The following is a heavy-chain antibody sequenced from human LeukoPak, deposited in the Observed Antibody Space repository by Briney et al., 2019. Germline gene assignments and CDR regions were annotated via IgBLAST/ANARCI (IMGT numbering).Heavy chain of an antibody. J-gene: IGHJ4*02. CDR3: AKDLDSSGWYEGPEDY. CDR1: GFTFSTYG. Sequence: GGSLRLSCAASGFTFSTYGIHWVRQVPGKGLEWVSLISTSGNTHYADSVKGRFTISRDNSEKTLYLHMDTLRVDDTALYYCAKDLDSSGWYEGPEDYWGQGTLVTVSS. D-gene: IGHD6-19*01. CDR2: ISTSGNT. V-gene: IGHV3-NL1*01.